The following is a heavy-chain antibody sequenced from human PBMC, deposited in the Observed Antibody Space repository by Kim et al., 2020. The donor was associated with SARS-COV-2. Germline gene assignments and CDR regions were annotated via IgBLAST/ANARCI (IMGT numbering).Heavy chain of an antibody. J-gene: IGHJ6*02. D-gene: IGHD3-3*01. CDR3: ARLPGGVWSGYSYYYGMDV. CDR2: ISGSGGST. Sequence: GGSLRLSCAASGFTFSSYAMSWVRQAPGKGLEWVSAISGSGGSTYYADSVKGRFTISRDNSKNTLYLQMNSLRAEDTAVYYCARLPGGVWSGYSYYYGMDVWGQGTTVTVSS. CDR1: GFTFSSYA. V-gene: IGHV3-23*01.